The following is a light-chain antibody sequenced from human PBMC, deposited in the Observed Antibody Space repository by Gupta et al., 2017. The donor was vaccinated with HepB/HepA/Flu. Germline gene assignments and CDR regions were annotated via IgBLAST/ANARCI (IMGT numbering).Light chain of an antibody. V-gene: IGLV1-47*01. CDR3: AAWDDSLSGPV. Sequence: QSVLTQPPSASGTPGPRVTISCSGSSSNIGSNYVYWYQQRPGTAPKLLIDRNNQRPSGVPDRFSGSKSGTSASLAISGLRSEDEADYYCAAWDDSLSGPVFGGGTKLTVL. CDR2: RNN. CDR1: SSNIGSNY. J-gene: IGLJ3*02.